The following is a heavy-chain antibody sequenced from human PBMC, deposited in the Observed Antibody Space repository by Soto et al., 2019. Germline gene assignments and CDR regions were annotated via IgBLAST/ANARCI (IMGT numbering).Heavy chain of an antibody. Sequence: ASVKVSCKASGYTFSGFYMHWVRQAPGQGLEWMGWINPNSGGTKSAEKFQGRVTMTRDTSISTAYMELSRLTSDDTAVYFCARDRRDGYKRYFEFWGQGNQVTVSS. J-gene: IGHJ4*02. CDR1: GYTFSGFY. CDR3: ARDRRDGYKRYFEF. D-gene: IGHD5-12*01. CDR2: INPNSGGT. V-gene: IGHV1-2*02.